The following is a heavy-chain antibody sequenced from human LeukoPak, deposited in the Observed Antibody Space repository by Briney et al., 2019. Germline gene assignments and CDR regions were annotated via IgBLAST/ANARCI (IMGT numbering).Heavy chain of an antibody. CDR3: ARVSIWFGTTEHGMDV. D-gene: IGHD3-10*01. J-gene: IGHJ6*02. Sequence: KSGGSLRLSCAASGFTFSSYSMNWVRQAPGKGLEWVSASSSSGTYIYYTDSVKGRFTVSRDNAKNSVFLQLNSLRAEDTAVYYCARVSIWFGTTEHGMDVWGQGITVTVSS. CDR1: GFTFSSYS. CDR2: SSSSGTYI. V-gene: IGHV3-21*01.